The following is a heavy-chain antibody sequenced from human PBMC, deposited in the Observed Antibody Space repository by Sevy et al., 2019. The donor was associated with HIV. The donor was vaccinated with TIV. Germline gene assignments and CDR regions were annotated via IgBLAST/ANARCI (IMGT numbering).Heavy chain of an antibody. CDR1: GFTFSSYW. D-gene: IGHD2-2*01. Sequence: GGSLRLSCAASGFTFSSYWMHWVRQAPGKGLVWVSRINSDGSSTSYAGSVKGRFTISRDNAKNTLYLQMNSLRAEDTAVYYCARVPAAMTGINWGQGTLVTVSS. CDR2: INSDGSST. V-gene: IGHV3-74*01. CDR3: ARVPAAMTGIN. J-gene: IGHJ4*02.